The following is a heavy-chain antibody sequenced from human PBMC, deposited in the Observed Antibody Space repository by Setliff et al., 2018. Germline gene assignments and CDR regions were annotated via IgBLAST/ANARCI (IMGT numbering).Heavy chain of an antibody. CDR3: VRESRSTWYRRDF. CDR2: IQKSGST. D-gene: IGHD6-13*01. J-gene: IGHJ4*02. V-gene: IGHV4-59*12. Sequence: SETLSLTCNVSGVSISSYYWSWIRQPPGKGLESIGYIQKSGSTNYNPSLMSRVSISVDTSKNQFSLKLSSVTAADTAVYYCVRESRSTWYRRDFWGQGTLVTVSS. CDR1: GVSISSYY.